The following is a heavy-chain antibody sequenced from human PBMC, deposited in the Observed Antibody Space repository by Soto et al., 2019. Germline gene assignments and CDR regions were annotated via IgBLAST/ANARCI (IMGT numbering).Heavy chain of an antibody. D-gene: IGHD6-6*01. CDR3: ARSSIAVRFNFDY. V-gene: IGHV4-59*01. Sequence: SETLSLTCTVSGGSISSYYWSWIRQPPGKGLEWIGYVYYSGSTNYNPSLKSRVTISVDTSKNQFSLKLSSVTAADTAVYYCARSSIAVRFNFDYWGQGTLVTVSS. J-gene: IGHJ4*02. CDR1: GGSISSYY. CDR2: VYYSGST.